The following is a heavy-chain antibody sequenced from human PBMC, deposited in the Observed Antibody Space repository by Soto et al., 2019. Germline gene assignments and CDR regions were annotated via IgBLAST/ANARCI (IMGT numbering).Heavy chain of an antibody. J-gene: IGHJ6*02. V-gene: IGHV4-31*03. CDR2: IDRSGST. CDR1: GVSVSSGDYY. D-gene: IGHD1-1*01. Sequence: QVQLQESGPGLVKPSQTLSLSCNVYGVSVSSGDYYWSWIRQHAGGGLEWIGYIDRSGSTYYKPSLRGRVIMSVATSTNQFYLRLLSVTAADTAMYYCARDSGGNSENYYGLDVWGHATTVTVSS. CDR3: ARDSGGNSENYYGLDV.